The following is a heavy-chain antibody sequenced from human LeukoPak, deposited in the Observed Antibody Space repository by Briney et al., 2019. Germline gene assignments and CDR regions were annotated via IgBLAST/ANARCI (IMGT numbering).Heavy chain of an antibody. CDR3: AKHRWYHFDS. J-gene: IGHJ4*02. D-gene: IGHD3-16*02. Sequence: PGGSLRLSCVASGFPLSNSWMTWVRQAPEKGLEWVADIKLDGSEEYVDSVKGRFTISRDNAKNSVYLQMNSLTAEGTAVYYCAKHRWYHFDSWGQGTLVTVSS. CDR1: GFPLSNSW. V-gene: IGHV3-7*01. CDR2: IKLDGSEE.